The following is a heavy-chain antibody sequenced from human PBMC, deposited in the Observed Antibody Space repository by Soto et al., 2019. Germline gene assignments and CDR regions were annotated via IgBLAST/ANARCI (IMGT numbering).Heavy chain of an antibody. J-gene: IGHJ5*02. Sequence: PSQTLSLSCAISGYSVSSNSAAWNWLRQSPSRGLEWLGRTYYRSKWYNDYAVSVKSRITINPDTSKNQFSLQLNSVTPEDTAVYYCARVSCSGGSCRESFDPWGQGTLVTVSS. CDR2: TYYRSKWYN. D-gene: IGHD2-15*01. CDR1: GYSVSSNSAA. V-gene: IGHV6-1*01. CDR3: ARVSCSGGSCRESFDP.